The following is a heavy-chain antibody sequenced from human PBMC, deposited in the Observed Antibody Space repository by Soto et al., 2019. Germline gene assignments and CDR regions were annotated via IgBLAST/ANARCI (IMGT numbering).Heavy chain of an antibody. CDR3: ARDGRYSYWYVDYYYYYVMDV. CDR1: GYTFTSYY. J-gene: IGHJ6*02. CDR2: INPSGGST. Sequence: GASVKVSCKASGYTFTSYYMHWVRQAPGQGLEWMGIINPSGGSTSYAQKFQGRVTMTRDTSTSTVYMELSSLRSEDTAVYYCARDGRYSYWYVDYYYYYVMDVWGQGTTVTVSS. V-gene: IGHV1-46*01. D-gene: IGHD5-18*01.